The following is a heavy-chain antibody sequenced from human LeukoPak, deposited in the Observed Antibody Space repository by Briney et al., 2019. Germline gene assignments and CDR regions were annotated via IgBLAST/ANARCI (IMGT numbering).Heavy chain of an antibody. CDR2: IYYSAST. V-gene: IGHV4-39*01. J-gene: IGHJ5*02. CDR1: GGSISSSSYY. Sequence: PSETLSLTCTVSGGSISSSSYYWGWIRQPPGKGLVWNGSIYYSASTYYNPSLKSRVTISIDTSKNQFSLQLSSVTAADTAVYYCARVPGYSSGPGFDPWGQGTLVTVSS. D-gene: IGHD6-19*01. CDR3: ARVPGYSSGPGFDP.